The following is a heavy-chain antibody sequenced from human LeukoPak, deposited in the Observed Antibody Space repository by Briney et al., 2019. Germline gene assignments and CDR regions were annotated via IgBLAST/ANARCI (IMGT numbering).Heavy chain of an antibody. J-gene: IGHJ5*02. V-gene: IGHV4-59*12. CDR1: GGSISSYY. D-gene: IGHD4-17*01. Sequence: NPSETLSLTCTVSGGSISSYYWSWIRQPPGKGLEWVGYIYYSGSTNYNPSLKSRVTISVDKSKNQFSLKLSSVTAADTAVYYCARYGDNNWFDPWGQGTLVTVSS. CDR2: IYYSGST. CDR3: ARYGDNNWFDP.